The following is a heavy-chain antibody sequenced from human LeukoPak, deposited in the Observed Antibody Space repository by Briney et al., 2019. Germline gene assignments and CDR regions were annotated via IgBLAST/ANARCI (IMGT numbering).Heavy chain of an antibody. V-gene: IGHV3-23*01. J-gene: IGHJ4*02. CDR3: ANGIYYGDYAIDY. D-gene: IGHD4-17*01. CDR1: GFTFSSYS. Sequence: GGSLRLSCAASGFTFSSYSMNWVRQAPGKGLEWVSAISGSGGSTYYADSVKGRFTISRDNSKNTLYLQMNSLRAEDTAVYYCANGIYYGDYAIDYWGQGTLVTVSS. CDR2: ISGSGGST.